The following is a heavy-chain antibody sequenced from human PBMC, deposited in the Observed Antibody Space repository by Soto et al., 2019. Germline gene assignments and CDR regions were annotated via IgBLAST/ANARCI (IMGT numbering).Heavy chain of an antibody. V-gene: IGHV4-59*01. CDR2: IYYSGST. D-gene: IGHD6-19*01. Sequence: ETLSLTCTVSGGSISSYYWSWIRQPPGKGLEWIGYIYYSGSTNYNPSLKSRVTISVDTSKNQFSLKLSSVTAADTAVYYCARADLRYSSGVFDYWGQGTLVTVSS. J-gene: IGHJ4*02. CDR1: GGSISSYY. CDR3: ARADLRYSSGVFDY.